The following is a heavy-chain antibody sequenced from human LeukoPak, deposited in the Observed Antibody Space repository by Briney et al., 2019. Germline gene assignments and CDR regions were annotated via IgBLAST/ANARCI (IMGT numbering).Heavy chain of an antibody. CDR2: IYTSGST. CDR3: ASRSSGTGRAFDI. J-gene: IGHJ3*02. D-gene: IGHD3-10*01. Sequence: SETLSLTCTVSGGSISSYYWSWIRQPAGKGLEWIGRIYTSGSTSYNPSLKSRVTISVDKSENQFSLQLTSVTAADTAVYYCASRSSGTGRAFDIWAQGTMVTVSS. V-gene: IGHV4-4*07. CDR1: GGSISSYY.